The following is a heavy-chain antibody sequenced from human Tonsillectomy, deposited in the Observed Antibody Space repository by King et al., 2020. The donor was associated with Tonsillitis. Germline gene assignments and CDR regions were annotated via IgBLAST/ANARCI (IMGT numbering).Heavy chain of an antibody. J-gene: IGHJ5*02. Sequence: VQLVESRGGLVQPGGCLRLTCAASGFTFSRYAMNWVRQAPGKGLEWVSTISNSGGSTYYEDGVKGRFTISRDNSKNTVYLQMNSLRAEDTAIYYCAKLPPGSDYSSGYNRCDPWGQGTLVTVSS. V-gene: IGHV3-23*04. CDR1: GFTFSRYA. D-gene: IGHD4-17*01. CDR3: AKLPPGSDYSSGYNRCDP. CDR2: ISNSGGST.